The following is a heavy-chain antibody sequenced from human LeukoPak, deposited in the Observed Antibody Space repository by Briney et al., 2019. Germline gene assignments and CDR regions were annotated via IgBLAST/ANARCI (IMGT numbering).Heavy chain of an antibody. CDR3: ARGRGGDYVPSRFDY. CDR1: GFAFSGFA. D-gene: IGHD4-17*01. J-gene: IGHJ4*02. V-gene: IGHV3-23*01. CDR2: ISGSGGNT. Sequence: GGSLRLSCSASGFAFSGFAMGWVRQAPGKGLEWVSSISGSGGNTYYADSVEGRFTVSRDNSKNTLYLQMNSLRAEDTALYYCARGRGGDYVPSRFDYWGQGTLGTVSS.